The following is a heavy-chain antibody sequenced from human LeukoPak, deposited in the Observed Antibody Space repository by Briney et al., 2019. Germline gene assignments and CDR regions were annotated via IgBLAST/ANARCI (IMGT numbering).Heavy chain of an antibody. CDR1: GGSISSYY. D-gene: IGHD3-10*01. Sequence: PSETLSLTCTVSGGSISSYYWSWIRQPPGKGLEWIGEINHSGSTNYNPSLKSRVTISVDTSKNQFSLRLTSVTAADTAVYYCARGNIFYYGLTYYFDYWGQGTLVTVSS. CDR3: ARGNIFYYGLTYYFDY. J-gene: IGHJ4*02. CDR2: INHSGST. V-gene: IGHV4-34*01.